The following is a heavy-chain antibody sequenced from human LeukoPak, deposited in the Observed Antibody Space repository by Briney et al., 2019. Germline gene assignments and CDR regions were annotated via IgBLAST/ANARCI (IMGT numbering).Heavy chain of an antibody. D-gene: IGHD3-22*01. CDR3: ARRVPDSSAPGIAFDI. Sequence: PSETLSLTCTVSGGSISYGGYYWTWIRQHPGKGLEWIGYVHYSGDTHYNPSLKSRLTISVDTSKNHFSLKLSSVTAADTAMYYCARRVPDSSAPGIAFDIWGQGTMVTVSS. J-gene: IGHJ3*02. CDR1: GGSISYGGYY. CDR2: VHYSGDT. V-gene: IGHV4-31*03.